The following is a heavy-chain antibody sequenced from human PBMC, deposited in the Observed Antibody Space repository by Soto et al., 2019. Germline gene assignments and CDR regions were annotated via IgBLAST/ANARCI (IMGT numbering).Heavy chain of an antibody. V-gene: IGHV5-10-1*01. CDR3: ARHAGYCSSTSCHYYYYYYGMDV. CDR2: IDPSDSYT. J-gene: IGHJ6*02. CDR1: GYGFTSYW. D-gene: IGHD2-2*01. Sequence: GESLKISCKGSGYGFTSYWIIWVRQMPGKGLEWVGRIDPSDSYTNYSPSFQGHVTISADKSISTAYLQWSSLKASDTAMYYCARHAGYCSSTSCHYYYYYYGMDVWGQGTTVTVSS.